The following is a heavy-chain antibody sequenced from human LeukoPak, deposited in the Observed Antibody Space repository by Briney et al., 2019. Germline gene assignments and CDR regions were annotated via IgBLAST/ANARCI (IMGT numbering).Heavy chain of an antibody. CDR1: GYTFTSYG. CDR3: ARPPLPYYYYYMDV. CDR2: ISAYNGNT. V-gene: IGHV1-18*01. Sequence: ASVKVSCKASGYTFTSYGISWVRQAPGPGLEWMGWISAYNGNTNYAQKLQGRVTMTTDTSTSTAYMELRSLRSDDTAVYYCARPPLPYYYYYMDVWGKGTTVTVSS. J-gene: IGHJ6*03.